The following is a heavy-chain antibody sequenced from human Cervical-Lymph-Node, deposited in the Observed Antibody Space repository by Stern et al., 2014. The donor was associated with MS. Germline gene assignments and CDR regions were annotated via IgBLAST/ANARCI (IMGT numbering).Heavy chain of an antibody. V-gene: IGHV1-69*12. CDR1: GGTFSRYA. CDR2: IIPMFGAA. CDR3: ARLPQLVDHRDYW. D-gene: IGHD4-17*01. J-gene: IGHJ4*02. Sequence: QVQLLQSGAEVKKAGSSVKVSCKASGGTFSRYAVRWVRQAPGQGLEWMGEIIPMFGAANYAQKFQGRVTITADESTNTAYMEVSSLRSDDTAIYYCARLPQLVDHRDYWWGQGSLVTVSS.